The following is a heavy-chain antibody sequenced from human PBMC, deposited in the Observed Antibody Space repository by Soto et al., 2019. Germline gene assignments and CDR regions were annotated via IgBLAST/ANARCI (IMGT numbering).Heavy chain of an antibody. CDR3: ASRSPAFDY. CDR2: ISTSKGDT. CDR1: GYTFTSYG. J-gene: IGHJ4*02. V-gene: IGHV1-18*01. Sequence: QVQLVQSGPEVKKPGASVKVSCKTSGYTFTSYGISWVRQAPGQGIEWMGWISTSKGDTNYAQKFQGRVTMTTDTSTSTGYMELRSLRSDDTPVYYCASRSPAFDYWGQGTLVTVSS.